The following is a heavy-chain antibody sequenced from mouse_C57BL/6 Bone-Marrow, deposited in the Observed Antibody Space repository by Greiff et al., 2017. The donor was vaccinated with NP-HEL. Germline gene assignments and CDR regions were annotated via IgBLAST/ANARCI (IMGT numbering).Heavy chain of an antibody. V-gene: IGHV1-52*01. CDR2: IDPSDSET. CDR3: ARDSSGCGVLFAY. CDR1: GYTFTSYW. D-gene: IGHD3-2*02. J-gene: IGHJ2*01. Sequence: QVQLQQPGAELVRPGSSVKLSCKASGYTFTSYWMHWVKQRPIQGLEWIGNIDPSDSETHYNQKFKDKATLTVDKSSSTAYMQLSSLTSEDSAVYYCARDSSGCGVLFAYWGQGTTLTVSS.